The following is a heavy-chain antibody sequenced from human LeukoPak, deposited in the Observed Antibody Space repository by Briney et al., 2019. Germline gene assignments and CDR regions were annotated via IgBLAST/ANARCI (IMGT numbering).Heavy chain of an antibody. CDR1: GYSFTSYW. Sequence: GESLQISCQGSGYSFTSYWIGWVRQLPGKGLKWMGIIYPGDSDARYSPSFQGQVTISADKSISTAYLQWSSLKASDTAMYYCARRRDLYSGSYYPFDYWGQGTLVTVSS. CDR2: IYPGDSDA. V-gene: IGHV5-51*01. J-gene: IGHJ4*02. CDR3: ARRRDLYSGSYYPFDY. D-gene: IGHD1-26*01.